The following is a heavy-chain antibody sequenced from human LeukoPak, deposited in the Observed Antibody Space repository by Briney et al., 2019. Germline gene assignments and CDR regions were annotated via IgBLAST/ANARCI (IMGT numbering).Heavy chain of an antibody. J-gene: IGHJ4*02. CDR3: AREAEPVLRFLEWLDYFDY. V-gene: IGHV1-18*01. CDR1: GYTFTSCG. CDR2: ISAYNGNT. Sequence: ASVKVSCKASGYTFTSCGISWVRQAPGQGLEWMGWISAYNGNTNYAQKLQGRVTMTTDTSTSTAYMELRSLRSDDTAVYYCAREAEPVLRFLEWLDYFDYWGQGTLVTVSS. D-gene: IGHD3-3*01.